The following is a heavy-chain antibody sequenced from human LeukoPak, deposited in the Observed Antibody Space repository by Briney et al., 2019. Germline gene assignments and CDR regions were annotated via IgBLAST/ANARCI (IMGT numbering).Heavy chain of an antibody. J-gene: IGHJ4*02. Sequence: SETLSLTCAVYGGSFSGYYWSWIRQPPGKGLEWIGEINHSGSTNYNPSLKSRVTISVDTSKNQFSLKLSSVTAADTAVYYCATTLGQDYWGQGTLVTVSS. CDR1: GGSFSGYY. V-gene: IGHV4-34*01. D-gene: IGHD3-16*01. CDR2: INHSGST. CDR3: ATTLGQDY.